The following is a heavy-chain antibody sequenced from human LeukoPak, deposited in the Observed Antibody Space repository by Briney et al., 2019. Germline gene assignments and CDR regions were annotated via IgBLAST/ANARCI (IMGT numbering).Heavy chain of an antibody. V-gene: IGHV1-69*05. CDR1: GYTFTSYD. D-gene: IGHD1-7*01. J-gene: IGHJ6*03. Sequence: SVKVSCKASGYTFTSYDINWVRQATGQGLEWMGGIIPIFGTANYAQKFQSRVTITTDESTSTAYMELSSLRSEDTAVYYCARGSGTTGWYYYYMDVWGKGTTVTVSS. CDR3: ARGSGTTGWYYYYMDV. CDR2: IIPIFGTA.